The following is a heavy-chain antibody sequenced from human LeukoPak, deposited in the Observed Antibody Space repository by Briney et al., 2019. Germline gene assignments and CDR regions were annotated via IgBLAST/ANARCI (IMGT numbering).Heavy chain of an antibody. CDR1: GYTFTGYY. CDR2: INPNSGGT. Sequence: GASVKASCKASGYTFTGYYMHWVRQAPGQGLEWMGWINPNSGGTNYAQKFQGRVTMTRDTSISTAYMELSRLRSDDTAVYYCARAPSIRVITNFDYWGQGTLVTVSS. J-gene: IGHJ4*02. V-gene: IGHV1-2*02. D-gene: IGHD3-16*02. CDR3: ARAPSIRVITNFDY.